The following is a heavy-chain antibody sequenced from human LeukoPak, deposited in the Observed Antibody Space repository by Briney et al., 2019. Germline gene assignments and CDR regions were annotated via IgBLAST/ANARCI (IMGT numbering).Heavy chain of an antibody. CDR2: ISYDGSNK. CDR1: GFTFSSYA. CDR3: AKDRGEYYYDSSGYPLDV. D-gene: IGHD3-22*01. J-gene: IGHJ6*02. Sequence: GRSLRLSCAASGFTFSSYAMHWVRQAPGKGLEWVAVISYDGSNKYYADSVKGRFTISRDNSKNTLYLQMNSLRAEDTAVYYCAKDRGEYYYDSSGYPLDVWGQGTTVTVSS. V-gene: IGHV3-30-3*01.